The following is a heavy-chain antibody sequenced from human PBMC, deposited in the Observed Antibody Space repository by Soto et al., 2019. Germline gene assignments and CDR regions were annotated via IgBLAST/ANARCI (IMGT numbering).Heavy chain of an antibody. CDR1: GGSISSGDYY. V-gene: IGHV4-30-4*01. CDR2: IYYSGST. CDR3: ARDNPHASFDP. J-gene: IGHJ5*02. Sequence: SETLSLTXTVSGGSISSGDYYWSWIRQPPGKGLEWIGYIYYSGSTYYNPSLKSRVTISVDTSKYQFSLKLSSVTAADTAVYYCARDNPHASFDPWGKVTLVTVSS.